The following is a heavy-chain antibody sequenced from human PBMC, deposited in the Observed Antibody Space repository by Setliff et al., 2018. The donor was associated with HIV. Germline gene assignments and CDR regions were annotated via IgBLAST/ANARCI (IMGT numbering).Heavy chain of an antibody. Sequence: ETLSLTCTVSGNSITRDYQWGWIRQPPGKGLEWIGFIYYSGSTNYNPSLKSRVTISVDTSKNQFSLKLTSVTAADTAVYYCARNIEWEPYAFDIWGQGTMVTVSS. CDR3: ARNIEWEPYAFDI. J-gene: IGHJ3*02. CDR2: IYYSGST. V-gene: IGHV4-59*01. D-gene: IGHD1-26*01. CDR1: GNSITRDYQ.